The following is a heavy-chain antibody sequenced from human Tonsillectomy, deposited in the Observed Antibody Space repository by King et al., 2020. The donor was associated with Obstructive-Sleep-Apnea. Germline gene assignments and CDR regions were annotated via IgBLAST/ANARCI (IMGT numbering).Heavy chain of an antibody. CDR1: GDSISSSTYY. CDR3: AKLCGYFDAFVL. J-gene: IGHJ3*01. Sequence: QLQESGPGLVKPSETLSLTCTVSGDSISSSTYYWGWIRQPPGKGLEWIGTIYYSGTTYYNPSLKSRVPISLDTTKNQFSLRLTSVTAADTAMYYCAKLCGYFDAFVLWGQGTMVTVSS. D-gene: IGHD3-22*01. V-gene: IGHV4-39*07. CDR2: IYYSGTT.